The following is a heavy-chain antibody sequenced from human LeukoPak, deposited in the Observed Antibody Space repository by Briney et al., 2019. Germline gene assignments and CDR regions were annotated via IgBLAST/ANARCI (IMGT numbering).Heavy chain of an antibody. CDR1: GFTVSSNY. CDR3: ARDLPSYDYVWGSYRHDAFDI. J-gene: IGHJ3*02. CDR2: IYSGGST. Sequence: PGGSLRLSCAASGFTVSSNYMSWVRQAPGKGLEWVSVIYSGGSTYYADSVKGRFTISRDNSKNTLYLQMNSLRAEDTAVYYCARDLPSYDYVWGSYRHDAFDIWGQGTMVTAPS. V-gene: IGHV3-53*01. D-gene: IGHD3-16*02.